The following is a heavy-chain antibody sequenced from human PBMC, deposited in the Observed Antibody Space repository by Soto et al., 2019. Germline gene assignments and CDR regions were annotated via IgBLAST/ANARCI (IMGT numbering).Heavy chain of an antibody. Sequence: SETLSLTCAVSGYSITREYYWGWIRQPPGKGLEWIGSISHSGTTYYHPSLKSRVTISLDTSKNQFSRKLSSLTAADTAVYYCARGLEYYDFWSGYSDYWGQGTLVTVSS. CDR3: ARGLEYYDFWSGYSDY. D-gene: IGHD3-3*01. J-gene: IGHJ4*02. CDR2: ISHSGTT. V-gene: IGHV4-38-2*01. CDR1: GYSITREYY.